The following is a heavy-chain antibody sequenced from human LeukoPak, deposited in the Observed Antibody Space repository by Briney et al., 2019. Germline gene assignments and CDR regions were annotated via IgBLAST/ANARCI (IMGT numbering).Heavy chain of an antibody. Sequence: ETLSLTCTVSGGSISSYYWNWIRQPAGKGLEWIGRLYTSGSTYYNPSLKSRVTISVDTSKNQFSLKLSSVTAADTAVYYCARSYWVTTPNYYDSSGYFFDYWGQGTLVTVSS. D-gene: IGHD3-22*01. CDR1: GGSISSYY. J-gene: IGHJ4*02. CDR2: LYTSGST. CDR3: ARSYWVTTPNYYDSSGYFFDY. V-gene: IGHV4-4*07.